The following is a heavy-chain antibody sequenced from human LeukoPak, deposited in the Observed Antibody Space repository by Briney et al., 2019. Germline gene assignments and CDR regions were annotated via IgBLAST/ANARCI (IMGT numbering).Heavy chain of an antibody. CDR1: GYTFTGHY. Sequence: GASVKVSCKASGYTFTGHYMHWVRQAPGQGLEWMGWIKPDSGGTTYAQKFQGRVTMTRDTSISTAYMELSRLRSDDTAVYYCARSSQYSSSWYAMKSAFDPWGQGTLVTVSS. CDR2: IKPDSGGT. CDR3: ARSSQYSSSWYAMKSAFDP. J-gene: IGHJ5*02. D-gene: IGHD6-13*01. V-gene: IGHV1-2*02.